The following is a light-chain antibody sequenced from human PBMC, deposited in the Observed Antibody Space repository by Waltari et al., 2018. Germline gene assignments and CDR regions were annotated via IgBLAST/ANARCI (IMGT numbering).Light chain of an antibody. Sequence: EIVLTQSPATLSLSPGERAIVSCRASQSVGSYLAWYHQKPGQAPRLLIYDASTRATGIPARFSGSGSGTDFSLTISSLEPEDFAVYYCQQRSNWPPTFGEGTKVEIK. V-gene: IGKV3-11*01. CDR2: DAS. CDR1: QSVGSY. CDR3: QQRSNWPPT. J-gene: IGKJ1*01.